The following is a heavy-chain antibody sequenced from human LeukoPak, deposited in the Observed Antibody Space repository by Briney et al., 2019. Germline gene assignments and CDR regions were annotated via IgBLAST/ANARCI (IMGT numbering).Heavy chain of an antibody. CDR1: GASVNRGTFF. J-gene: IGHJ4*02. CDR2: ISNSGST. V-gene: IGHV4-61*01. Sequence: SETLSLTCAVSGASVNRGTFFWTWIRQPPGKGLEWIGYISNSGSTNYNPSLKSRVTISSDTSKTQFSLRLTSVTAADTAVYYCARSPSGYRFDSWGQGTLVTVSS. CDR3: ARSPSGYRFDS. D-gene: IGHD3-22*01.